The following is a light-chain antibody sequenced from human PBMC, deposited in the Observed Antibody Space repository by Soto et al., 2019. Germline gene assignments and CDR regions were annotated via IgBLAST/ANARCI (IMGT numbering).Light chain of an antibody. CDR2: GAS. CDR1: QTVSSNY. CDR3: QQYGSSPLT. J-gene: IGKJ4*01. V-gene: IGKV3-20*01. Sequence: EIVLTQSPGTLSVSPGERATLSCRASQTVSSNYLAWYQHRPGQAPRLLIYGASSRATDIPDRFSGSGSGTDFTLTISRLEPEDFAVYSCQQYGSSPLTFGRGTKVEIK.